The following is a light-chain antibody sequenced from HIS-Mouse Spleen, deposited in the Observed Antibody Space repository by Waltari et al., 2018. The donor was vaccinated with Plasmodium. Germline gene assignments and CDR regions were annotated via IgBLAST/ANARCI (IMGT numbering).Light chain of an antibody. V-gene: IGKV1-8*01. Sequence: AIRMTQSPSPSSASTGDRVTLTCRASQGISSYLAWYQQKPGKAPKLLIYAASTLQSGVPSRFSGSGSGTDFTLTISCLQSEDFATYYCQQYYSYPFTFGPGTKVDIK. J-gene: IGKJ3*01. CDR3: QQYYSYPFT. CDR1: QGISSY. CDR2: AAS.